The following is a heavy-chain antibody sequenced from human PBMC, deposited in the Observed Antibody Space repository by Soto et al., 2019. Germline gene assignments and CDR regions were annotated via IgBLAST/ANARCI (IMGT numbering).Heavy chain of an antibody. D-gene: IGHD3-10*01. Sequence: LRLSCAASGFTFSSYAMSWVRQAPGKGLEWVSAISGSGGSTYYADSVKGRFTISRDNSKNTLYLQMNSLRAEDTAVYYCAKDQVTMVRGVIIMLAPFDYWGQGTLVTVSS. CDR3: AKDQVTMVRGVIIMLAPFDY. CDR1: GFTFSSYA. CDR2: ISGSGGST. J-gene: IGHJ4*02. V-gene: IGHV3-23*01.